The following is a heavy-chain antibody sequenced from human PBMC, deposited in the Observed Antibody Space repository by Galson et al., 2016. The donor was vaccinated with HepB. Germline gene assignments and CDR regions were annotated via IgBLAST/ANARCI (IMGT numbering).Heavy chain of an antibody. Sequence: SLRLSCAASGFTFGNYDLNWVRQTPDKRLHWVAVIAYDGLNQFYADSVEGRFTISRDNWKNTLYLQMNNLRPEDTALYFCVRAGGFGDHLDAFGIWGQGTMVTVS. CDR1: GFTFGNYD. CDR3: VRAGGFGDHLDAFGI. D-gene: IGHD4-17*01. J-gene: IGHJ3*02. V-gene: IGHV3-30*03. CDR2: IAYDGLNQ.